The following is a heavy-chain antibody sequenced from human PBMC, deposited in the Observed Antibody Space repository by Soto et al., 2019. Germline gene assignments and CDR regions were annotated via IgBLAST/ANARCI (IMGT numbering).Heavy chain of an antibody. CDR1: GFTFSSYG. V-gene: IGHV3-30*18. J-gene: IGHJ4*02. CDR2: ISYDGSNK. Sequence: GGSLRLSCAASGFTFSSYGMHWVRQAPGKGLEWVAVISYDGSNKYYADSVKGRFTISRDNSKNTLYLQMNSLRAEDTAVYYCAKDWGRYCGGDCYLDYWGQGTLVTVSS. D-gene: IGHD2-21*02. CDR3: AKDWGRYCGGDCYLDY.